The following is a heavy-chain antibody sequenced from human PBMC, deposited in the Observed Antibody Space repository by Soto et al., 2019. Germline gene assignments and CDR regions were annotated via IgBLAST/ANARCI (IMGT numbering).Heavy chain of an antibody. CDR3: ARIPPDSSGYPDY. V-gene: IGHV2-70*01. J-gene: IGHJ4*02. CDR2: IDWDDDK. D-gene: IGHD3-22*01. CDR1: GFSLSSSGMC. Sequence: GSGATLGKAAQTVALACRFWGFSLSSSGMCVSWIRQPPGKALERLALIDWDDDKYYSTSLKTRLTISKDTSKNQVVLTMTNMDPVDTATYYCARIPPDSSGYPDYWGQGTLVTVSS.